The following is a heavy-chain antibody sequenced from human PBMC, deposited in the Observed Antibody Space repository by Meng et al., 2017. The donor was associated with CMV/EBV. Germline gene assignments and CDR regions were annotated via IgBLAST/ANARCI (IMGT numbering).Heavy chain of an antibody. CDR3: AREGALAYFDY. CDR2: ISPIFGTA. J-gene: IGHJ4*02. D-gene: IGHD5-12*01. CDR1: GGNFSSYA. V-gene: IGHV1-69*12. Sequence: VQLVQGVAVLKKPWSPLKVSCNASGGNFSSYAISWVRQGAGQGLEWMRGISPIFGTANYAQKFQGRVTITADESTSTAYMELSSLRSEDKDVYYCAREGALAYFDYWGQGTLVTVSS.